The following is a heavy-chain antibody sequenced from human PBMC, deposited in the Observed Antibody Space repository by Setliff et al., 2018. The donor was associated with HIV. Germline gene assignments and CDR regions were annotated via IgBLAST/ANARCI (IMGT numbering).Heavy chain of an antibody. J-gene: IGHJ4*02. CDR3: ARDRIPKRGYTYREPDFDS. CDR2: INTGNGNT. Sequence: ASVKVSCKASGYTFTSYGISWVRQAPGQRLEWMGWINTGNGNTKYSQKFQDRVTITRDTSASTGYMEVNSLRPEDTAVYYCARDRIPKRGYTYREPDFDSWGQGTLVTVSS. V-gene: IGHV1-3*04. D-gene: IGHD3-16*02. CDR1: GYTFTSYG.